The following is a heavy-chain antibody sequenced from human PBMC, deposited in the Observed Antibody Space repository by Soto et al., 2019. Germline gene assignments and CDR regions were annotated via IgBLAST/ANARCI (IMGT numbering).Heavy chain of an antibody. CDR1: GFTFRIYA. D-gene: IGHD3-22*01. CDR2: ISTNGGST. V-gene: IGHV3-64D*06. J-gene: IGHJ4*02. CDR3: VKGEYYYDSSGYYPFDY. Sequence: GGSLRLSCSASGFTFRIYAMHWVRQAPGRGLEKVSSISTNGGSTDYSDSVKGRFTISSDNSKITVYLQMSSLRVEDTAVYYCVKGEYYYDSSGYYPFDYWGQGTLVTVSS.